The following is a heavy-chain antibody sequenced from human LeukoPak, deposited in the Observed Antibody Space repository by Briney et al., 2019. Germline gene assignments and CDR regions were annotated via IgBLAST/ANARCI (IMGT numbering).Heavy chain of an antibody. J-gene: IGHJ4*02. V-gene: IGHV3-21*01. CDR1: GFTFSTYA. D-gene: IGHD6-13*01. CDR3: ARIISSWYYLDY. Sequence: GGSLRLSCAASGFTFSTYAMSWVRQAPGKGLEWVSSISSSSSYIYYAESVKGRFTISRDNAKNSLYLQMNSLRAEDTAVYYCARIISSWYYLDYWGQGTLVTVSS. CDR2: ISSSSSYI.